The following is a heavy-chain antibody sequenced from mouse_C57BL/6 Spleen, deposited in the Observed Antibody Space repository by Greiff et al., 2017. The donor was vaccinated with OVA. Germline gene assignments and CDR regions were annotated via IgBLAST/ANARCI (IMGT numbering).Heavy chain of an antibody. CDR2: IYPGSGST. Sequence: QVQLQQPGAELVKPGASVKMSCKASGYTFTSYWITWVKQRPGQGLEWIGDIYPGSGSTNYNEKFKSKATLTVDTSSSTAYMQLSSLTSEDSAVYYCARSLGQYWYFDVWGTGTTVTVSS. J-gene: IGHJ1*03. D-gene: IGHD4-1*01. V-gene: IGHV1-55*01. CDR3: ARSLGQYWYFDV. CDR1: GYTFTSYW.